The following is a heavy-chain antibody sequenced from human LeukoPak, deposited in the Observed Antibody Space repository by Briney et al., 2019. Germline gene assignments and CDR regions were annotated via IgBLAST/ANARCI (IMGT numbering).Heavy chain of an antibody. J-gene: IGHJ4*02. V-gene: IGHV1-46*01. CDR3: ARDWNGSGSYYNVGFDY. CDR1: GYTFTSYY. Sequence: GASVKVSCKASGYTFTSYYMHWVRQAPGQGLEWMGIINPSGGSTSYAQKFQGRVTMTRDMSTSTVYMELSSLRSEDTAVYYCARDWNGSGSYYNVGFDYWGQGTLVTVSS. D-gene: IGHD3-10*01. CDR2: INPSGGST.